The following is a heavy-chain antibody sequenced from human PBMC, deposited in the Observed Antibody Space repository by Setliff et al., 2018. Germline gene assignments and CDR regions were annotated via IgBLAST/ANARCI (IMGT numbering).Heavy chain of an antibody. J-gene: IGHJ4*02. CDR1: GGSISSSSYY. Sequence: SETLSLTCTVSGGSISSSSYYWGWIRRRPGRGLEWIGHIYYRGTTHYNESLKSRVAIFIDTSRNHFSPSLTSVTAADTAMYYCARDEGGFLQLDHWGLGNLVTVSS. V-gene: IGHV4-31*03. CDR3: ARDEGGFLQLDH. D-gene: IGHD3-16*01. CDR2: IYYRGTT.